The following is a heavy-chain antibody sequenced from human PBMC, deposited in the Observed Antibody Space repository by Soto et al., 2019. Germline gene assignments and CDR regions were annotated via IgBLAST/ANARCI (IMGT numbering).Heavy chain of an antibody. D-gene: IGHD3-22*01. Sequence: QVQLQQWGAGLLKPSETLSLTCAVYGGSFSGYYWSWIRQPPGKGLEWIGEINHSGSTNYNPSLKSRVTISVDTSKNQFSLKLSSVTAADTAVYYCARGRIYYYDSSGSTVTRGGIFWYYYYGMDVWGQGTTVTVSS. V-gene: IGHV4-34*01. CDR2: INHSGST. J-gene: IGHJ6*02. CDR1: GGSFSGYY. CDR3: ARGRIYYYDSSGSTVTRGGIFWYYYYGMDV.